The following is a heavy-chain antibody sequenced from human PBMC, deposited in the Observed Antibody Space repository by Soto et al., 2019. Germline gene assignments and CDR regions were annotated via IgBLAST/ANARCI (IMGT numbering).Heavy chain of an antibody. CDR3: ARVSAGYIWGSYRPAADAFDI. J-gene: IGHJ3*02. CDR2: MNPNSGNT. Sequence: GASVKVSCKASGYTFTSYDINWVRQATGQGLEWMGWMNPNSGNTGYAQKFQGRVTMTRNTSISTAYMELSSLRSEDTAVYYCARVSAGYIWGSYRPAADAFDIWRQGTMVTVSS. CDR1: GYTFTSYD. D-gene: IGHD3-16*02. V-gene: IGHV1-8*01.